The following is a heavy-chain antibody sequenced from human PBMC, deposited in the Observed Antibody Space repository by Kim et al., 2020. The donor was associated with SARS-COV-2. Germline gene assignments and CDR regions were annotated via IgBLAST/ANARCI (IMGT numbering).Heavy chain of an antibody. CDR3: ARDYYGSGSYYDY. D-gene: IGHD3-10*01. J-gene: IGHJ4*02. V-gene: IGHV1-69*01. Sequence: YAQKFQGRVTITADESTSTAYMGLSSLRSEDTAVYYCARDYYGSGSYYDYWGQGTLVTVSS.